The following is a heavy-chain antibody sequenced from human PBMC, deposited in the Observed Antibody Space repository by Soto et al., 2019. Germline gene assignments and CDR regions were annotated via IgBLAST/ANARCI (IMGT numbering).Heavy chain of an antibody. V-gene: IGHV1-18*01. D-gene: IGHD3-9*01. J-gene: IGHJ6*03. CDR3: ARGNYDILTGYYRDRNYYYMDV. Sequence: GASVKVSCKASGYTFTGYGISWVRQAPGQGLEWMGWISAYNGNTNYAQKLQGRVTMTTDTSTSTAYMELRSLRSDDTAVYYCARGNYDILTGYYRDRNYYYMDVWGKGTTVTVSS. CDR2: ISAYNGNT. CDR1: GYTFTGYG.